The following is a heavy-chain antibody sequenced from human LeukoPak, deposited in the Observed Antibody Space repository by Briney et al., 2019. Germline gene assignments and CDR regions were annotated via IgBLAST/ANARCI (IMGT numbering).Heavy chain of an antibody. Sequence: QPGRSLRLSCAASGFTFNNYGMHWVRQAPGKGLEWVAVISYDGGNKYYADSVKGRFTISRDNSKNTPYLQMNSLRAEDTAVYYCARDGDEEQLVRNWFDPWGQGTLVTVSS. CDR2: ISYDGGNK. J-gene: IGHJ5*02. CDR3: ARDGDEEQLVRNWFDP. CDR1: GFTFNNYG. D-gene: IGHD6-13*01. V-gene: IGHV3-30*03.